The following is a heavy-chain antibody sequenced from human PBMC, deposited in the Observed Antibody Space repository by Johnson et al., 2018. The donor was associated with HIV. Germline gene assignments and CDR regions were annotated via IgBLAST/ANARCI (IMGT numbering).Heavy chain of an antibody. CDR1: GFTFDDYA. J-gene: IGHJ3*02. V-gene: IGHV3-9*01. CDR3: AKDMARSKQGLPPPEPFDI. D-gene: IGHD6-19*01. Sequence: VQLVESGGGLVQSGRSLRLSCAASGFTFDDYAMHWVRQAPGKGLEWVSGISWNSGSIVYADSVKGRFTISRDNAKNSLYLQMNSLRAEDTALYYCAKDMARSKQGLPPPEPFDIWGQGTMVTGSS. CDR2: ISWNSGSI.